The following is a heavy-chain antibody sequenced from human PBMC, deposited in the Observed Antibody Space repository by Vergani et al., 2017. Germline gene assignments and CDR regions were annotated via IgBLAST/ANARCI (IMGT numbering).Heavy chain of an antibody. CDR3: ARDGVLDSSGYYYRDYYYYGMDV. D-gene: IGHD3-22*01. J-gene: IGHJ6*02. Sequence: QVQLVQSGAEVKKPGSSVKVSCKASGGTFSSYAISWVRQAPGQGLEWMGRIIPILDIANYAQKFQGRVTITADKSTSTAYMELSSLRSEDTAVYYCARDGVLDSSGYYYRDYYYYGMDVWGQGTTVTVSS. CDR1: GGTFSSYA. V-gene: IGHV1-69*04. CDR2: IIPILDIA.